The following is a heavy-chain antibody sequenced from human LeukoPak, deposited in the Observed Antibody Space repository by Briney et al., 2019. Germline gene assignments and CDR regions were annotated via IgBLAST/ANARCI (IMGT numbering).Heavy chain of an antibody. CDR2: IIPIFGTA. J-gene: IGHJ4*02. CDR3: ARESSIYYDILTGYFPDHFDY. V-gene: IGHV1-69*05. D-gene: IGHD3-9*01. Sequence: SVKVSCKASGGTFSSYANSWVRQAPGQGLEWMGRIIPIFGTANYAQKFQGRVTITTDESTSTAYMELSSLRSEDTAVYYCARESSIYYDILTGYFPDHFDYWGQGTLVTVSS. CDR1: GGTFSSYA.